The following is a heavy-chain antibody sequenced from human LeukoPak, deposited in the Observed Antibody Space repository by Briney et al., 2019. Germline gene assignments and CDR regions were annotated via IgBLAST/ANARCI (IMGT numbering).Heavy chain of an antibody. CDR1: GASLSGYY. Sequence: PSETLSLTCAVYGASLSGYYWSWIRQPPGKGLEWVAEINHSGSTNYNASLKSRVFISLDTSKNQFSLKLSSVTAADTAVYYCARALEHGPFFDYWGQGTLVTVSS. V-gene: IGHV4-34*01. D-gene: IGHD3-3*01. CDR2: INHSGST. J-gene: IGHJ4*02. CDR3: ARALEHGPFFDY.